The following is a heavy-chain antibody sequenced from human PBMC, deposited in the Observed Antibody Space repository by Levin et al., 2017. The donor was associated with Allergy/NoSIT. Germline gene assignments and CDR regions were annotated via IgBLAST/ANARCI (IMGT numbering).Heavy chain of an antibody. Sequence: PSETLSLTCSVSGDSITSYHWSWIRQPPGKGLEWIGYIYYNGSTYYNPSLKSRVTISLDTSKTQFSLKLNSVTAADTAVFYCARTRTLPPDSHYGMDVWGQGTTVTVSS. J-gene: IGHJ6*02. D-gene: IGHD1-1*01. CDR1: GDSITSYH. V-gene: IGHV4-59*01. CDR2: IYYNGST. CDR3: ARTRTLPPDSHYGMDV.